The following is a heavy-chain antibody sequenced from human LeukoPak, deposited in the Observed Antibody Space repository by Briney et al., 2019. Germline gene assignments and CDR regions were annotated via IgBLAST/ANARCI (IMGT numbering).Heavy chain of an antibody. Sequence: GGSLRLSCAASGFTFDDYAMHWVRQAPGKGLEWVSGISWNSGSIGYADSVKGRLTISRDNAKNSLYLQMNSLRAEDTAVFYCASLDSSGSDAFDLWGQGTMVTVSS. CDR1: GFTFDDYA. D-gene: IGHD3-22*01. CDR3: ASLDSSGSDAFDL. J-gene: IGHJ3*01. CDR2: ISWNSGSI. V-gene: IGHV3-9*01.